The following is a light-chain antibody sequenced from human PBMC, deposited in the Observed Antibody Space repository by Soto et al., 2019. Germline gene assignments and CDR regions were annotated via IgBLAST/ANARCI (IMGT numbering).Light chain of an antibody. CDR3: QQYNSMLS. J-gene: IGKJ4*01. Sequence: DIQMTQSPSSLSASVGDRVTIACQSSHDVSRNLNWFQQKPGEAPKLLIYDASNLERGVASRVSASGSGTDFTFTISSLHPEDVASYYCQQYNSMLSFGGGTEIELK. CDR1: HDVSRN. CDR2: DAS. V-gene: IGKV1-33*01.